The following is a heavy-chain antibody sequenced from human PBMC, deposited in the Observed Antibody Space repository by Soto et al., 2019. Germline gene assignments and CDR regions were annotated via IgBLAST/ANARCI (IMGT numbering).Heavy chain of an antibody. V-gene: IGHV4-34*01. CDR2: INHSGST. J-gene: IGHJ6*02. CDR3: AREIVTIFGVVTFYGMDV. CDR1: GGSFSGYY. D-gene: IGHD3-3*01. Sequence: QVQLQQWGAGLLKPSETLSLTCAVYGGSFSGYYRSWIRQPPGKGLEWIGEINHSGSTNYNPSLKSRVTISVDTSKNQFSLKLSSVTAADTAVYYCAREIVTIFGVVTFYGMDVWGQGTTVTVSS.